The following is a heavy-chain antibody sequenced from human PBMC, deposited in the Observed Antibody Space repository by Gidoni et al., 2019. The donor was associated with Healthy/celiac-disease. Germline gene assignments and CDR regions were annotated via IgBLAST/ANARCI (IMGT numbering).Heavy chain of an antibody. J-gene: IGHJ6*03. Sequence: QVQLVESGGGVVQPGRSLRLSCAASGFTCSNYGMHWVRQAPGKGLEWVAVIWYDGSNKYYADSVKGRFTISRDNSKNTLYLQMNSLRAEDTAVYYCARGVKEKYCSSTSCSRYSGYMDVWGKGTTVTVSS. CDR3: ARGVKEKYCSSTSCSRYSGYMDV. CDR2: IWYDGSNK. CDR1: GFTCSNYG. D-gene: IGHD2-2*01. V-gene: IGHV3-33*01.